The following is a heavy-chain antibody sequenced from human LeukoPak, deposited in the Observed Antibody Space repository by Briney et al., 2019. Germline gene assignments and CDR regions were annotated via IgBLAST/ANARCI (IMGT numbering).Heavy chain of an antibody. J-gene: IGHJ4*02. Sequence: PGGSLRLSCAASGFTFSSYAMSWVRQAPGKGLEWVSAIGGGGRSTYYADSVKGRFTISRDNSKNTLYLQMNSLRAEDTAVYYCAKGSGYITADARNYFDSWGQGTLVTVSS. CDR3: AKGSGYITADARNYFDS. D-gene: IGHD2-8*02. CDR2: IGGGGRST. V-gene: IGHV3-23*01. CDR1: GFTFSSYA.